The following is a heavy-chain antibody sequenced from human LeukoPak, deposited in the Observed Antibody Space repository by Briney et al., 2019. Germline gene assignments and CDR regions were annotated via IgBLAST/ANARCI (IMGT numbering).Heavy chain of an antibody. CDR3: AKVNWCSASCADA. D-gene: IGHD2-2*01. Sequence: GGSLRLSCAASGFTFNDYAMYWVRQTPGKGLEWGTLISYDGYDKSYADSVKGRFTISRDNSKNTLSLQMNSLRAEDTAVYYCAKVNWCSASCADAWGQGTLVTVSS. J-gene: IGHJ4*02. CDR2: ISYDGYDK. CDR1: GFTFNDYA. V-gene: IGHV3-30-3*01.